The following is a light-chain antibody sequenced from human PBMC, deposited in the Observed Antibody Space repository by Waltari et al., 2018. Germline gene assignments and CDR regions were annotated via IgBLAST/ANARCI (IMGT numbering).Light chain of an antibody. CDR1: QSIGRY. V-gene: IGKV3-20*01. Sequence: VLTQSPGTLSLSPGATATLSCRASQSIGRYLVWYQQKSGQAPRLLIYGASTRATGIPDRFSGSGSGTDFSLTISRLEAEDFAVYYCQNHERLPATFGQGTKVEMK. CDR2: GAS. CDR3: QNHERLPAT. J-gene: IGKJ1*01.